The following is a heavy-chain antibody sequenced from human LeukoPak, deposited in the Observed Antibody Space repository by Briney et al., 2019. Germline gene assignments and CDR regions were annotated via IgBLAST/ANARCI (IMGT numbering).Heavy chain of an antibody. CDR1: GFTFSSYG. Sequence: GGSLRLSCAASGFTFSSYGMHWVRQAPGKGLEWVAVIWYDGSNKYYADSVKGRFTISRDNSKNTLYLQMNSLRAEDTAVYYCAKNRWNYRPARLSYFDYWGQGTLVTVSS. CDR2: IWYDGSNK. J-gene: IGHJ4*02. D-gene: IGHD1-7*01. CDR3: AKNRWNYRPARLSYFDY. V-gene: IGHV3-33*06.